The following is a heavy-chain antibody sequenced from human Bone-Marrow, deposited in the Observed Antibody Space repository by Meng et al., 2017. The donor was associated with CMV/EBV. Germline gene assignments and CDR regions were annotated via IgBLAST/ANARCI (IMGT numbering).Heavy chain of an antibody. Sequence: GSLRLSCTVSGVSISSYYWSWIRQPPGKGLECIGYIYYSGSTNYNPSLKSRVTISVDTSKNQFSLKLSSVTAADTAVYYCARVVLSITGTIFDYWGQGTTVTVSS. CDR3: ARVVLSITGTIFDY. J-gene: IGHJ4*03. CDR1: GVSISSYY. V-gene: IGHV4-59*01. D-gene: IGHD1-20*01. CDR2: IYYSGST.